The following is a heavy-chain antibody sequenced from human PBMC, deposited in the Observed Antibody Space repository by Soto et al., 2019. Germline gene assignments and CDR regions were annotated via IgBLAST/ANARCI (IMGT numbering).Heavy chain of an antibody. D-gene: IGHD6-13*01. CDR2: INSDGSST. J-gene: IGHJ4*02. Sequence: PGGSLRLSCAASGFTFSSYWMHWVRQAPGKGLVWVSRINSDGSSTSYADSVKGRFTISRDNAKNTLYLQMNSLRAEDTAVYYCARGLRSEEAAAQTSPQFDYWGQGTLVTVSS. CDR3: ARGLRSEEAAAQTSPQFDY. V-gene: IGHV3-74*01. CDR1: GFTFSSYW.